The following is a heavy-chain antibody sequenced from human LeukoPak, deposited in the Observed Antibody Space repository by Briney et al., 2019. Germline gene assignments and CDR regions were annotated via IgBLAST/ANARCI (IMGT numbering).Heavy chain of an antibody. CDR3: ASNDYGDYVPFDY. CDR1: GFTFSSYA. V-gene: IGHV3-23*01. D-gene: IGHD4-17*01. Sequence: PGGSLRLSCAASGFTFSSYAMSWVRQAPGKGLEWVSAISGSGSSTHYADSVKGRFTISRDNSKNTLYLQMNSLRAEDTAVYYCASNDYGDYVPFDYWGQGTLVTVSS. CDR2: ISGSGSST. J-gene: IGHJ4*02.